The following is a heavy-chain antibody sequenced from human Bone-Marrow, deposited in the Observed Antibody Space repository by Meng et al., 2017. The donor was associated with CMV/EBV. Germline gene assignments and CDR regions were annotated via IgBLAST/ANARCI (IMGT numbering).Heavy chain of an antibody. CDR3: TRDYDLEGPYYYYGMDV. J-gene: IGHJ6*02. Sequence: GESLKISWAASGFTFSNAWMSWVRQTPGKGLEWVGRIKSKTDGGTTDYAAHVKGRFTISSDDSKNTAYLQMNSLKTEDTAVYYCTRDYDLEGPYYYYGMDVWGQGTTVPVSS. V-gene: IGHV3-15*01. D-gene: IGHD3-3*01. CDR1: GFTFSNAW. CDR2: IKSKTDGGTT.